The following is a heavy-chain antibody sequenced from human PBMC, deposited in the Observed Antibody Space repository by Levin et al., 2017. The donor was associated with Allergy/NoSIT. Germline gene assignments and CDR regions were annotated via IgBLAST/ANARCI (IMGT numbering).Heavy chain of an antibody. CDR3: ARDYVVGGWYLDYFDY. CDR2: IKQDGSEK. D-gene: IGHD6-19*01. V-gene: IGHV3-7*01. Sequence: GGSLRLSCAASGFTFSSYWMSWVRQAPGKGLEWVANIKQDGSEKYYVDSVKGRFTISRDNAKNSLYLQMNSLRAEDTAVYYCARDYVVGGWYLDYFDYWGQGTLVTVSS. CDR1: GFTFSSYW. J-gene: IGHJ4*02.